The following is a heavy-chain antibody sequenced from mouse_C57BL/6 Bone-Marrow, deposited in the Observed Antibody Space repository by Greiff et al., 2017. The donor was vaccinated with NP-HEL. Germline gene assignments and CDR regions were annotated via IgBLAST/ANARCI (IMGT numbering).Heavy chain of an antibody. Sequence: VQLQQSGPELVKPGASVKIPCKASGYTFTDYNMDWVKQSHGKSLEWIGDINPNNGGTIYNQKFKGKATLTVDKSSSTAYMELRSLTSEDTAVDYCARCYYGNYYAMDYWGQGTSVTVSA. CDR1: GYTFTDYN. CDR3: ARCYYGNYYAMDY. D-gene: IGHD2-1*01. J-gene: IGHJ4*01. V-gene: IGHV1-18*01. CDR2: INPNNGGT.